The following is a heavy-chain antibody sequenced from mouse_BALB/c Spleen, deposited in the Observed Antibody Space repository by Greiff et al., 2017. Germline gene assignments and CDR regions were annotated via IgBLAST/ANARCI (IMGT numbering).Heavy chain of an antibody. CDR2: IYWDDDK. V-gene: IGHV8-12*01. Sequence: QVTLKVSGPGILQPSQTLSLTCSFSGFSLSTSGMGVSWIRQPSGKGLEWLAHIYWDDDKRYNPSLKSRLTISKDTSRNQVFLKITSVDTADTATYYCARRIYDGSYYYAMDYWGQGTSVTVSS. CDR3: ARRIYDGSYYYAMDY. D-gene: IGHD2-3*01. CDR1: GFSLSTSGMG. J-gene: IGHJ4*01.